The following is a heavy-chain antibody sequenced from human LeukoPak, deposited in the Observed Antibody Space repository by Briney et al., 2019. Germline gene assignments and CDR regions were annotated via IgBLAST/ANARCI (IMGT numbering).Heavy chain of an antibody. D-gene: IGHD2-2*01. CDR3: ARLSRYCRSPSCNDFDY. Sequence: GGSLRLSCAASGFTFSSHWMNWVRQAPGKGLEWVANIKQDGSEKYYVDSVKGRFIISRDNAKKSMYLQMNSLRAEDTAVYYCARLSRYCRSPSCNDFDYWGQGTLVTVSS. J-gene: IGHJ4*02. V-gene: IGHV3-7*01. CDR2: IKQDGSEK. CDR1: GFTFSSHW.